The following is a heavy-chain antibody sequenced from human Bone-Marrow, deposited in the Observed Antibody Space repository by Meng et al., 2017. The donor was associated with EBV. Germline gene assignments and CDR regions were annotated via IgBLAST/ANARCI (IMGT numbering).Heavy chain of an antibody. J-gene: IGHJ4*02. CDR3: ASTRGIWYDFDY. CDR2: IIPIFGTA. D-gene: IGHD1-26*01. V-gene: IGHV1-69*06. CDR1: GGTFSCNG. Sequence: VPDCDVVKSVCATVKFSCKATGGTFSCNGIGWGRQAPGQGFEWMGGIIPIFGTANYAQKYQGRVTITADKSTSTAYMELSSRRSEDTAVYYCASTRGIWYDFDYWDQGTLVTVSS.